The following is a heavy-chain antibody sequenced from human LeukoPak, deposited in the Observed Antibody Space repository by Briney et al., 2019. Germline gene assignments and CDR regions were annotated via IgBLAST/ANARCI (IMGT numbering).Heavy chain of an antibody. Sequence: ASVKVSCKASGGTFISYAISWVRQAPGQGLEWMGGIIPIFGTTNYAQKFQGRVTITADESTSTGYMELRNLRSEDTAVYYCARPELAGGDYGLDYWGQGTLVTVSS. CDR1: GGTFISYA. J-gene: IGHJ4*02. CDR3: ARPELAGGDYGLDY. D-gene: IGHD4-17*01. V-gene: IGHV1-69*13. CDR2: IIPIFGTT.